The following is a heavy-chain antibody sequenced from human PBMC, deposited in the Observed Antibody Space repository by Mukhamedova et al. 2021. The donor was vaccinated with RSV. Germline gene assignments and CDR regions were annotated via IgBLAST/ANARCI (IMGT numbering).Heavy chain of an antibody. Sequence: GIHWVRQAPGKGLEWVAVTSHDGSNKYYPDSVKGRFTISRDNSKNTLYLQMNSLRAEDTAVYYCAKDWHIWGAYYCYMDVWGKGTT. CDR2: TSHDGSNK. D-gene: IGHD3-16*01. CDR3: AKDWHIWGAYYCYMDV. V-gene: IGHV3-30*18. J-gene: IGHJ6*03.